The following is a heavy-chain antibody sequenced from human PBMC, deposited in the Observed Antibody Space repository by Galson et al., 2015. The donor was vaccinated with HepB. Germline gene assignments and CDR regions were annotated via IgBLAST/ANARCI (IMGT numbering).Heavy chain of an antibody. CDR3: ARRTGGSGYYYDY. CDR2: INPNSGGT. CDR1: GYTFTGYY. V-gene: IGHV1-2*02. Sequence: SVKVSCKASGYTFTGYYMHWVRRAPGQGLEWMGWINPNSGGTNYAQKFQGRVTMTRDTSISTAYMELSRLRSDDTAVYYCARRTGGSGYYYDYWGQGTLVTVSS. D-gene: IGHD3-22*01. J-gene: IGHJ4*02.